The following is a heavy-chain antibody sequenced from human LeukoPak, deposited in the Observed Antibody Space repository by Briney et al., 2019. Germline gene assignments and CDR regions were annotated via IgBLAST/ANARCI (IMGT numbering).Heavy chain of an antibody. CDR1: GGSFSGYY. CDR2: INHSGST. D-gene: IGHD6-19*01. V-gene: IGHV4-34*01. CDR3: ARGRYSSGWIYYYYMDV. Sequence: SETLSLTCAVYGGSFSGYYWSWIRQPPGKGLEWIGEINHSGSTNYNPSLKSRVTISVDTSKNQFSLKLSSVTAADTAVYYCARGRYSSGWIYYYYMDVWGKGTTVTVSS. J-gene: IGHJ6*03.